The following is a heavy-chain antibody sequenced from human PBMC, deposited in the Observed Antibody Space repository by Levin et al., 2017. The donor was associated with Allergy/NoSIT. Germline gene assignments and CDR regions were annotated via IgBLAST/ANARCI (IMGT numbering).Heavy chain of an antibody. Sequence: SETLSLTCTVSGDSISSSSYYWGWIRQPPGKGLEWIGSIYYSGSTYYNPSLKSRVTISVDTSKNQFSLKLSSVTAADTAVYYCANTGYSGGGYAPRGGNYWGQGTLVTVSS. CDR1: GDSISSSSYY. CDR2: IYYSGST. J-gene: IGHJ4*02. CDR3: ANTGYSGGGYAPRGGNY. V-gene: IGHV4-39*01. D-gene: IGHD6-19*01.